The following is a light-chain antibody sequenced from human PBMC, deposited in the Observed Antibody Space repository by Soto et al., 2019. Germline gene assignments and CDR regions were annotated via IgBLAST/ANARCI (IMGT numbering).Light chain of an antibody. J-gene: IGKJ2*01. Sequence: EVVMTQSPATLSVSPGERATLSCRASQSVSSNVAWYQQKPGQAPRLLIYGASSRATGIPARFSGTGFATEFTLAISSLQSEDVGVDYCQQYNNWYTFGQGTKLEIK. CDR3: QQYNNWYT. V-gene: IGKV3-15*01. CDR1: QSVSSN. CDR2: GAS.